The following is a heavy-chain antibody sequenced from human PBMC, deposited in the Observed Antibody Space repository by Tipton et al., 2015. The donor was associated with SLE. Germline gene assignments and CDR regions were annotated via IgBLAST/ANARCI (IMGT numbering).Heavy chain of an antibody. CDR1: GGSISSSSYY. Sequence: LRLSCTVSGGSISSSSYYWGWIRQPPGKGLEWIGNIYYSGSTYYNPSLKSRVTISVDTSKNQFSLKLSSVTAADTAVYYCAIGAVAPFDYWGQGTLVTVSS. D-gene: IGHD6-19*01. J-gene: IGHJ4*02. CDR3: AIGAVAPFDY. CDR2: IYYSGST. V-gene: IGHV4-39*01.